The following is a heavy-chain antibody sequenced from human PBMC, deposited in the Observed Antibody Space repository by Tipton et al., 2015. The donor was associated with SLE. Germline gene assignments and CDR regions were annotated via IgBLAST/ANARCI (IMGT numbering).Heavy chain of an antibody. V-gene: IGHV3-11*04. CDR2: ISSSGSYI. CDR3: AREEVVVVAYAFDI. D-gene: IGHD2-15*01. CDR1: GFTFSDYY. J-gene: IGHJ3*02. Sequence: SLRLSCAASGFTFSDYYMSWIRQAPGKGLEWVSSISSSGSYIYYADSVKGRFTISRDNAKNSLYLQMNSLRAEDTAVYYCAREEVVVVAYAFDIWGQGTMVTVSS.